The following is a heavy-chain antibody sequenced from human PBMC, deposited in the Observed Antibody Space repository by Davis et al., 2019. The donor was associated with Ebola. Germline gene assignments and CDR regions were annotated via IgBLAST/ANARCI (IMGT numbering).Heavy chain of an antibody. Sequence: SETLSLTCTVSGGSISSSSYYWGWIRQPPGKGLEWIGSIYYSGSTYYNPSLKSRVTITVYTSKNKFSLTLSSVTAAGTAVYCCARDRGYGMDVWGQGTTVTVSS. CDR2: IYYSGST. V-gene: IGHV4-39*07. D-gene: IGHD3-10*01. CDR3: ARDRGYGMDV. CDR1: GGSISSSSYY. J-gene: IGHJ6*02.